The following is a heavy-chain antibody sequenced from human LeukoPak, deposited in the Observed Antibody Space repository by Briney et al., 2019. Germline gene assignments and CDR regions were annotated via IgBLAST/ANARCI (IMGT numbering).Heavy chain of an antibody. CDR1: GYTFTGYY. J-gene: IGHJ3*02. Sequence: ASVKVSCKASGYTFTGYYMHWVRQAPGRGLEWMGWINPNSGGTNYAQKFQGWVTITRDTSISTAYMELSRLRSDDTAVYYCAREGDYGDAFDIWGQGTMVTVSS. CDR3: AREGDYGDAFDI. V-gene: IGHV1-2*04. D-gene: IGHD4-17*01. CDR2: INPNSGGT.